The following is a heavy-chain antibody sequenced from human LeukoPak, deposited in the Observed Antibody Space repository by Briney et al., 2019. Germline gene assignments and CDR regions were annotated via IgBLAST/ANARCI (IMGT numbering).Heavy chain of an antibody. CDR1: GFTSSNAW. CDR2: IRSKTDGGTT. D-gene: IGHD1-26*01. CDR3: TSGGHYFDP. J-gene: IGHJ5*02. V-gene: IGHV3-15*01. Sequence: PGGSLRLSCAVSGFTSSNAWMSWVRQASGQAPEWLGRIRSKTDGGTTDYPASLKGRFTISRDDSRNMLFLQMNSLKTEDSAVYYCTSGGHYFDPWGQGTLVTVSS.